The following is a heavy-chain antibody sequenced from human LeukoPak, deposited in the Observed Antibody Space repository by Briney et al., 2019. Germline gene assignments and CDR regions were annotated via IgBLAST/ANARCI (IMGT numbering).Heavy chain of an antibody. V-gene: IGHV3-21*01. CDR2: ISSSSSYI. D-gene: IGHD3-3*01. Sequence: GGFLRLSCAASGFTFSSYSMNWVRQAPGKGLEWVSSISSSSSYIYYADSVKGRFTISRDNAKNSLYLQMNSLRAEDTAVYYCARANDFWSGLADYWGQGTLVTVSS. J-gene: IGHJ4*02. CDR3: ARANDFWSGLADY. CDR1: GFTFSSYS.